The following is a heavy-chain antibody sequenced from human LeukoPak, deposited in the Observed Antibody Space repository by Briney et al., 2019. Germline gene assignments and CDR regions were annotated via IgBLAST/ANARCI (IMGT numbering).Heavy chain of an antibody. V-gene: IGHV3-49*04. CDR3: WVCYYDSSGYCDY. CDR1: GFTFGDYA. D-gene: IGHD3-22*01. J-gene: IGHJ4*02. CDR2: IRSKAYGGTT. Sequence: QPGRSLRLSCTASGFTFGDYAMSWVRQAPGKGLEWVGFIRSKAYGGTTEYAASVKGRFTISRDDSKSIAYLQMNSLKTADTAVYYCWVCYYDSSGYCDYWGQGTLVTVSS.